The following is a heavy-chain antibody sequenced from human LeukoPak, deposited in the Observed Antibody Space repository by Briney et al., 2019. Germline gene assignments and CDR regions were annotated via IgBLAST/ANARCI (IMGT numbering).Heavy chain of an antibody. D-gene: IGHD6-19*01. J-gene: IGHJ6*02. CDR2: INPNSGGT. CDR1: GYTFTGYY. V-gene: IGHV1-2*02. Sequence: ASVKVSCKASGYTFTGYYMHWVRQAPGQGLEWMGWINPNSGGTNYAQKFQGRVTMTRDTSISTAYMELSRLRPDDTAVYYCARGPSLRYSSGWYYYYYGMDVWGQGTTVTVSS. CDR3: ARGPSLRYSSGWYYYYYGMDV.